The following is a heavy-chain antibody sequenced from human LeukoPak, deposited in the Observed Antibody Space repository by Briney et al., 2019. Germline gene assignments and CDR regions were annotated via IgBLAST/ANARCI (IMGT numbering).Heavy chain of an antibody. CDR2: TYTDGTTHYKPSHIAGAT. CDR1: GDSISRGNYY. J-gene: IGHJ5*02. Sequence: SQTLSLTCTVSGDSISRGNYYWSWIRQPAGKGLEWIVRTYTDGTTHYKPSHIAGATSYNPSLKSRVTISVDTSKNQFSLKLESVTASDTAVYYCARDWGPWRNWFDPWGQGILVTVSS. V-gene: IGHV4-61*02. CDR3: ARDWGPWRNWFDP. D-gene: IGHD3-16*01.